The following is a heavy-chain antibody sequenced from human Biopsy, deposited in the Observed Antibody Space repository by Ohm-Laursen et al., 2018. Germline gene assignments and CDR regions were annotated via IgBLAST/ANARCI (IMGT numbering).Heavy chain of an antibody. J-gene: IGHJ4*02. CDR3: ARGGIVSVHSYGRMGLFYFDS. CDR1: GFSVNDNY. V-gene: IGHV3-53*01. Sequence: SLRLSCAAFGFSVNDNYMSWVRQAPGKGLEWVSFIYGDGRTFYAGSVKDRFTLSRDTSNNLMFLQMDSLRADDTVVYYCARGGIVSVHSYGRMGLFYFDSWGQGILVTVAS. CDR2: IYGDGRT. D-gene: IGHD5-18*01.